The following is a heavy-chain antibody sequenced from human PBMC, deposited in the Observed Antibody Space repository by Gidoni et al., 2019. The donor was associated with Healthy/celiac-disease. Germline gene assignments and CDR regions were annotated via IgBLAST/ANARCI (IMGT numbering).Heavy chain of an antibody. CDR2: IRSKAYGGTT. CDR1: GFTFGDYA. V-gene: IGHV3-49*05. Sequence: EVQLVESGGGLVKPGRSLRLSCSASGFTFGDYAMSWFRQAPGKGLGWICFIRSKAYGGTTEYAASVKGRLTISRDDSKSIAYLQMNSLKTEDTAVYYCTRDQEMATWAFDIWGQGTMVTVSS. J-gene: IGHJ3*02. CDR3: TRDQEMATWAFDI. D-gene: IGHD5-12*01.